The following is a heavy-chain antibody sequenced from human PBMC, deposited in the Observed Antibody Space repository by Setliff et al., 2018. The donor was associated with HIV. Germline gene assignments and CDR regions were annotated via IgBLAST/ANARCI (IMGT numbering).Heavy chain of an antibody. CDR2: INHSGST. V-gene: IGHV4-34*01. Sequence: KPSETLSLTCAVYGGSFNGYYWSWIRQPPGKGLEWIGEINHSGSTNYNPSLKSRVTMSVDKSKNQFSLRLSSVTAADTAVYYCARARRAGSGPKYFQHWGQGTLVPSPQ. J-gene: IGHJ1*01. CDR3: ARARRAGSGPKYFQH. CDR1: GGSFNGYY. D-gene: IGHD2-15*01.